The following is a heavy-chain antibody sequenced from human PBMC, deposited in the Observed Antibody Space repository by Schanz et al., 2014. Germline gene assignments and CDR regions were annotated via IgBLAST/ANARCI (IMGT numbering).Heavy chain of an antibody. CDR2: ISGDHRNT. J-gene: IGHJ2*01. V-gene: IGHV3-23*04. Sequence: EVHLAESGGGLIQPGGSLRLSCAASGFTFSTHAMSWVRQAPGKGLEWVSSISGDHRNTFYADSVKGRFTISRDNSKNTLYLQMNSLRAEDTAIYYCAKDAPYPFDLWGRGTLITVSS. CDR1: GFTFSTHA. CDR3: AKDAPYPFDL.